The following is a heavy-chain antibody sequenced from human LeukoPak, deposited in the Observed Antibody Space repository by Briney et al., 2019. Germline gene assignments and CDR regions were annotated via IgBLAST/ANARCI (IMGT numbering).Heavy chain of an antibody. Sequence: SVKVSCKASGGTFSSYAISWVRQAPGQGREWMGGIIPIFGTANYAQKFQGRGTVTTDESTSTAYMELSSLRSDDTAVYYCAREASYNWNDGHAFDIWGQGTMVTVSS. CDR1: GGTFSSYA. V-gene: IGHV1-69*05. CDR3: AREASYNWNDGHAFDI. CDR2: IIPIFGTA. D-gene: IGHD1-1*01. J-gene: IGHJ3*02.